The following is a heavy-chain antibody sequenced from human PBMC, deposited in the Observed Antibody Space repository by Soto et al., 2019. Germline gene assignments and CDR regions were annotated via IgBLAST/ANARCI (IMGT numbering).Heavy chain of an antibody. V-gene: IGHV3-48*03. Sequence: EVQMVESGGGLIQPGGSLRLSCTSSGFALSNYEVDWVRQAPGKGLEWVAYISSSGNTRNYADSVKGRFTISRDNAKNSLYLQMNSLRAEHTAVYYCAREVGGYYFDYWGQGTLVTVSS. CDR1: GFALSNYE. CDR2: ISSSGNTR. D-gene: IGHD3-10*01. J-gene: IGHJ4*02. CDR3: AREVGGYYFDY.